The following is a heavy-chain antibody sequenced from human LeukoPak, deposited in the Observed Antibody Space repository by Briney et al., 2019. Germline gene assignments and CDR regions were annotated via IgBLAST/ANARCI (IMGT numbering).Heavy chain of an antibody. CDR3: ARGDDSSGYYYGENAFDI. D-gene: IGHD3-22*01. Sequence: PGRSLRLSRAASGFTFSSYAMHWVRQAPGKGLEWVAVISYDGSNKYYADSVKGRFTISRDNSKNTLYLQMNSLRAEDTAVYYCARGDDSSGYYYGENAFDIWGQGTMVTVSS. J-gene: IGHJ3*02. CDR1: GFTFSSYA. V-gene: IGHV3-30*14. CDR2: ISYDGSNK.